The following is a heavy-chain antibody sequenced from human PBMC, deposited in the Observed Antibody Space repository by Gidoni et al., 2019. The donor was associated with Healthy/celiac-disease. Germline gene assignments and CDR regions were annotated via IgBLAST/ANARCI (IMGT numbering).Heavy chain of an antibody. CDR1: GFTFSGYW. V-gene: IGHV3-7*01. CDR3: AREQWLADYYDYGMDV. CDR2: VMQCGSEK. Sequence: EVQLVESGGGVVQPGGSLRLSCAASGFTFSGYWLRWVRQAPGKGLEVVVNVMQCGSEKYYLDSVKGAFTISRDIAKNSLYLQMNSLRAEDTAVYYCAREQWLADYYDYGMDVWGQGTTVTVAS. J-gene: IGHJ6*02. D-gene: IGHD6-19*01.